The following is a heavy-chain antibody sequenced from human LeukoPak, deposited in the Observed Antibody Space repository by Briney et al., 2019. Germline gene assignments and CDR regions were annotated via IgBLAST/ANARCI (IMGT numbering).Heavy chain of an antibody. D-gene: IGHD5-12*01. Sequence: GGSLRLSCAASGFTFSTYGMSWVRQAPGKGLEWVSAISGSGGSTYYADSVKGRFTISRDNSKNTLYLQMNSLRAEDTAVYYCAKWLALATITLGYFDYWGQGTLVTVSS. J-gene: IGHJ4*02. V-gene: IGHV3-23*01. CDR1: GFTFSTYG. CDR2: ISGSGGST. CDR3: AKWLALATITLGYFDY.